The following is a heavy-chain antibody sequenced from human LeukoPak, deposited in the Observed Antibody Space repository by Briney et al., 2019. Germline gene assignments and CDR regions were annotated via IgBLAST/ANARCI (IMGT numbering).Heavy chain of an antibody. CDR2: ISSSSSYI. Sequence: GGSLRLSCAASGFTFSSYSMNWVRQAPGKGLEWVSSISSSSSYIYYADSVKGRFTISRNNAKNSLYLQMNSLRAEDTAVYYCARVGYSYGPDYWGQGTLVTVSS. J-gene: IGHJ4*02. V-gene: IGHV3-21*01. CDR3: ARVGYSYGPDY. CDR1: GFTFSSYS. D-gene: IGHD5-18*01.